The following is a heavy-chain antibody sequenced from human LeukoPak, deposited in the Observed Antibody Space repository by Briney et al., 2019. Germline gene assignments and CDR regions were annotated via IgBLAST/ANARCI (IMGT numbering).Heavy chain of an antibody. D-gene: IGHD3-10*01. CDR1: EFTFSSYN. V-gene: IGHV3-48*04. CDR2: INASSSTI. Sequence: GGSLRLSYAASEFTFSSYNMNWVRQAPGKGLEWVSYINASSSTIYHADSVKGRFTISRDNAKNSLYLQMNSLRAEDTAVYYCARNPYGSGHFDYWGQGTLVTVSS. CDR3: ARNPYGSGHFDY. J-gene: IGHJ4*02.